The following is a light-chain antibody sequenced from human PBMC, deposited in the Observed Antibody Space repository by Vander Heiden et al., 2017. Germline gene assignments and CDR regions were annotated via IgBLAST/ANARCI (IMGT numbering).Light chain of an antibody. CDR1: QSVSSY. Sequence: EIVLTQSPAPLSLSPGERATLSCRASQSVSSYLAGYQQKPGQAPRLLINDASNRATGSPARLRGSGSGTDFTLTISSLEPEDVAVYYCQQRSYWPITFGRGTQVEIK. V-gene: IGKV3-11*01. CDR2: DAS. CDR3: QQRSYWPIT. J-gene: IGKJ5*01.